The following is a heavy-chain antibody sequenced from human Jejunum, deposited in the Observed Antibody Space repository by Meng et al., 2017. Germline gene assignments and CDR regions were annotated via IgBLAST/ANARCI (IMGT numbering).Heavy chain of an antibody. D-gene: IGHD3-22*01. CDR1: GYSFTSYA. J-gene: IGHJ4*02. Sequence: ASVKVSCKASGYSFTSYAMHWVRQAPGQRLEGMGWINAGNGNTKYSQKFQGRVTSNRDTCASTVYMELSSLRSEDTAVYYCARGPQDYDESSGYYARPHIDYWGQGTLVTV. V-gene: IGHV1-3*01. CDR2: INAGNGNT. CDR3: ARGPQDYDESSGYYARPHIDY.